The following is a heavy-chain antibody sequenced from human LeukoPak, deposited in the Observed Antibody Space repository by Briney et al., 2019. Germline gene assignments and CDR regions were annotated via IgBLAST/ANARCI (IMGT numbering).Heavy chain of an antibody. CDR3: ARRGQLVPYYYYYMDV. CDR1: GGSFSGYY. D-gene: IGHD6-6*01. Sequence: PSETLSLTCAVYGGSFSGYYWSWIRQPPGKGLEWIGEINHSGSTNYNPSLKSRVTISVDTSKNQFSLKLSSVTAADTAVYYCARRGQLVPYYYYYMDVWGKGTTVTVSS. CDR2: INHSGST. J-gene: IGHJ6*03. V-gene: IGHV4-34*01.